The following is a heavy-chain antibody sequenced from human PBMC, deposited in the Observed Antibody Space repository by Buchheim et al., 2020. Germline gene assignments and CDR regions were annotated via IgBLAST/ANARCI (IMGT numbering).Heavy chain of an antibody. CDR1: GFTFSSYG. CDR3: AKDLDSSGRD. Sequence: QVQLVESGGGVVQPGRSLRLSCAASGFTFSSYGMHWVRQAPGKGLEWVAVISYDGSNKYYADSVKGRFTISRDNSKNTLYLQMNSLGAEDTAVYYCAKDLDSSGRDWGQGT. V-gene: IGHV3-30*18. D-gene: IGHD6-19*01. CDR2: ISYDGSNK. J-gene: IGHJ3*01.